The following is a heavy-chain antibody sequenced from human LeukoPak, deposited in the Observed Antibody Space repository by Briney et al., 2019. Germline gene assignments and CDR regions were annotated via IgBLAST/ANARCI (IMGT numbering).Heavy chain of an antibody. CDR3: AREYRGRGWFDP. Sequence: SETLSLTCTVSGGSISSSSYYWGWIRQPPGKGLEWIGSIYYSGSTYYNPSLKSRVTISVDTSKNQFSLKLSSVTAADTAVYYCAREYRGRGWFDPWGQGTLVTVSS. CDR1: GGSISSSSYY. V-gene: IGHV4-39*02. J-gene: IGHJ5*02. CDR2: IYYSGST. D-gene: IGHD1-26*01.